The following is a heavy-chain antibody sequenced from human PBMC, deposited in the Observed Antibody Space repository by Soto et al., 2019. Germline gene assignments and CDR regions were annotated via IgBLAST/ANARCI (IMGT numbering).Heavy chain of an antibody. D-gene: IGHD6-6*01. CDR2: ISYDGSNK. V-gene: IGHV3-30-3*01. CDR3: ARKRGSSSSGSYFQH. J-gene: IGHJ1*01. Sequence: VAVISYDGSNKYYADSVKGRFTISRDNSKNTLYLQMNSLRAEDTAVYYCARKRGSSSSGSYFQHWGQGTLVTVSS.